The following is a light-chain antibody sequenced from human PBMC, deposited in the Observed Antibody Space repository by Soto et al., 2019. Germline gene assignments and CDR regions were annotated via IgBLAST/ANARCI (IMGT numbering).Light chain of an antibody. Sequence: QPVLTQPPSVSGAPGQRVTNSCTGSSSNIGAGYDVHWYQQLPGTAPKLLIYGNSNRPSGVPDRFSGSKSGTSASLAITGLQAEDEADYYCQSYDSSLSGSGVFGGGTKLTVL. V-gene: IGLV1-40*01. CDR3: QSYDSSLSGSGV. CDR1: SSNIGAGYD. CDR2: GNS. J-gene: IGLJ3*02.